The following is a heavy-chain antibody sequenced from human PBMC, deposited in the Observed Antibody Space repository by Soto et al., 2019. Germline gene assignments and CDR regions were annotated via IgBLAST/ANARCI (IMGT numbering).Heavy chain of an antibody. CDR1: GFSVSNNY. D-gene: IGHD4-17*01. CDR2: IYADGTT. Sequence: EVPLVESGGGLVQPGGSLRLSCVVSGFSVSNNYMSWVRQAPGMRLDWVSVIYADGTTYYVDSVKGRFTISRHNSXNXXYLQMDSLRTEDTAVYYCARGGGPFINSVTNPFDYWGQGTLVTVSS. V-gene: IGHV3-53*04. J-gene: IGHJ4*02. CDR3: ARGGGPFINSVTNPFDY.